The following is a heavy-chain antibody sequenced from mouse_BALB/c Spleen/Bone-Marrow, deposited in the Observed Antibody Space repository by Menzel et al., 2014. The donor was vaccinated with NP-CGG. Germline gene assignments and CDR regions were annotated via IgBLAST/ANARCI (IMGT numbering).Heavy chain of an antibody. D-gene: IGHD1-1*01. CDR2: IDPANGNT. V-gene: IGHV14-3*02. CDR3: ARYYYGSSLFAY. CDR1: GFNIKDTY. Sequence: EVKLVESGAELVQPGASVKLSCTASGFNIKDTYMYWVKQRPEQGLEWIGRIDPANGNTKYDPKFQDKATITADSSSNTAYLQISSLTSEDTAVYYCARYYYGSSLFAYWGQGTLVTVSA. J-gene: IGHJ3*01.